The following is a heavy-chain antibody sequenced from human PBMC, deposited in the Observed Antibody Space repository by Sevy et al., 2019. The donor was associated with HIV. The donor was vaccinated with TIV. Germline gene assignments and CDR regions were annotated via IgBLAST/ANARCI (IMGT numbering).Heavy chain of an antibody. D-gene: IGHD3-16*01. CDR1: GFPFSRHG. CDR3: ANSRGRYAGSSWLYYYYALDV. Sequence: GGSLRLSCAASGFPFSRHGMHWVRQSPVKGLQWVAVISEDGSEKQYADSVKGRFTISRDNSKDTVYLQMSSLRLEDTAVYYCANSRGRYAGSSWLYYYYALDVWGQGTTVTVSS. V-gene: IGHV3-30*18. CDR2: ISEDGSEK. J-gene: IGHJ6*02.